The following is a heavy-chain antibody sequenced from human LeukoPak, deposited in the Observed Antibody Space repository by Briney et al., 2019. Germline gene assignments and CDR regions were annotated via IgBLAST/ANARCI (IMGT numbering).Heavy chain of an antibody. D-gene: IGHD4-17*01. V-gene: IGHV3-30-3*01. CDR1: GFTFSSYA. CDR3: ARDSTGYGDYEVGFRGAYRN. Sequence: PGGSLRLSCAASGFTFSSYAMHWVRQAPGKGPEWVAVISYDGSNKYYADSVKGRFTISRDNSKNTLYLQMNSLRAEDTAVYYCARDSTGYGDYEVGFRGAYRNWGQGTLVTVSS. J-gene: IGHJ4*02. CDR2: ISYDGSNK.